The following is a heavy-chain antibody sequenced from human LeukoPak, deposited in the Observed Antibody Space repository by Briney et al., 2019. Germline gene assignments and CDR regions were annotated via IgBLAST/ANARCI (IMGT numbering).Heavy chain of an antibody. V-gene: IGHV4-4*07. D-gene: IGHD1-26*01. CDR1: GVSISSYY. J-gene: IGHJ6*03. CDR2: IYTSGST. CDR3: ARADRERPPYYYYYYMDV. Sequence: SETLSLTCTVSGVSISSYYWSWIRQPAGKGLEWIGRIYTSGSTNYNPSLKSRVTISVDTSKNQFSLKLSSVTAADTAVYYCARADRERPPYYYYYYMDVWGKGTTVTISS.